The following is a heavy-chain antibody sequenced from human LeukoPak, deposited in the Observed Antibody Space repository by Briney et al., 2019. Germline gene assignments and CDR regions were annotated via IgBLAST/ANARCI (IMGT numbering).Heavy chain of an antibody. J-gene: IGHJ4*02. CDR3: ARGRMNDYVWGSYRYPYYFDY. CDR1: GGSFSGYY. CDR2: INHSGST. D-gene: IGHD3-16*02. Sequence: ASETLSLTCAVYGGSFSGYYWSWIRRPPGKGLEWIGEINHSGSTNYNPSLKSRVTISVDTSKNQFSLKLSSVTAADTAVYYCARGRMNDYVWGSYRYPYYFDYWGQGTLVTVSS. V-gene: IGHV4-34*01.